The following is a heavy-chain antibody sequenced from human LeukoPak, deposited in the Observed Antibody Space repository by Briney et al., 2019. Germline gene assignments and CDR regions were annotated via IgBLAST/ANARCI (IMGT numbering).Heavy chain of an antibody. CDR1: GFSLSTRGVG. CDR3: AHRKNYYDSSVFDN. Sequence: SGPMLVNPTQTLTLTCTFSGFSLSTRGVGVGWIRQPPVRALEWLALIYWDDDRRYSPSLKSRLTITKDTSKNQVVLTMTNMDPVDTATYFCAHRKNYYDSSVFDNWGQGTLVTVSS. D-gene: IGHD3-22*01. V-gene: IGHV2-5*02. J-gene: IGHJ4*02. CDR2: IYWDDDR.